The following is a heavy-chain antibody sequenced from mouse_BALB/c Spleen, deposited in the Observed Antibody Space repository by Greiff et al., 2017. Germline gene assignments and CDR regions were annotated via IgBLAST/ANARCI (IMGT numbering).Heavy chain of an antibody. D-gene: IGHD2-4*01. J-gene: IGHJ3*01. CDR1: GFTFSDYY. Sequence: EVKVVESGGGLVKPGGSLKLSCAASGFTFSDYYMYWVRQTPEKRLEWVATISDGGSYTYYPDSVKGRFTISRDNAKNNLYLQMSSLKSEDTAMYYCARPIYYDYGEGFFAYWGQGTLVTVSA. CDR3: ARPIYYDYGEGFFAY. CDR2: ISDGGSYT. V-gene: IGHV5-4*02.